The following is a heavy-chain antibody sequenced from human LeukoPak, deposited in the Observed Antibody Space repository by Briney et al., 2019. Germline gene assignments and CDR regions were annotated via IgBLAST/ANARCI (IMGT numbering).Heavy chain of an antibody. V-gene: IGHV4-30-4*01. J-gene: IGHJ4*02. D-gene: IGHD4-17*01. Sequence: PSETLSLTCAVSGGPISSATYYWSWIRQPPGKGLEWVGHIYNSGRTYYSPSLKRRLTMSLDTSRNQFSLRLSSVTAADTAVYHCARVADEFGDYGFDSWGQGTLVTVSS. CDR2: IYNSGRT. CDR1: GGPISSATYY. CDR3: ARVADEFGDYGFDS.